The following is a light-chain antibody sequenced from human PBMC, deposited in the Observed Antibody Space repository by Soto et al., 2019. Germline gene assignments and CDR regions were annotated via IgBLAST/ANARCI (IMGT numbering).Light chain of an antibody. V-gene: IGKV1-9*01. Sequence: DIQLTQSPSFLSASVGDRVTITCRASPGISTYLAWYQQKPGKAPNLLIYAASTLQSGVPSRFSGSGSGTEFTLTISSLQPEDFATYYCQQVNTYTFGPGTKVDIK. CDR2: AAS. J-gene: IGKJ3*01. CDR1: PGISTY. CDR3: QQVNTYT.